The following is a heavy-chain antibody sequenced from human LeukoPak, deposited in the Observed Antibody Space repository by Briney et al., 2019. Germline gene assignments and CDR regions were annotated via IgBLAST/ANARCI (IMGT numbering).Heavy chain of an antibody. Sequence: PGGSLRLSCAASRFTFSNYAMSWVRQAPGKGLEWVSVISGSGGSTYYADSVKGRFTISRDNSKNTLYLQMNSLRAEDTAVYYCALVTVTTSRNFDYWGQGTLVTVSS. V-gene: IGHV3-23*01. CDR2: ISGSGGST. CDR1: RFTFSNYA. D-gene: IGHD4-17*01. CDR3: ALVTVTTSRNFDY. J-gene: IGHJ4*02.